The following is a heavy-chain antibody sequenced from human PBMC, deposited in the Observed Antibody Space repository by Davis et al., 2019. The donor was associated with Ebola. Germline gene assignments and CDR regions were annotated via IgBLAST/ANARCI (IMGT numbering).Heavy chain of an antibody. CDR3: ARQRRDGYSDFDY. J-gene: IGHJ4*02. CDR2: VYSSGST. D-gene: IGHD5-24*01. V-gene: IGHV4-59*08. Sequence: SETLSLTCTVSGGSISSYYWSWIRQPPGKGLEWTGFVYSSGSTYYNPSLESRLTMSVDTSKNQFSLKLRSVTAADTAVYYCARQRRDGYSDFDYWGLGTLVTVSS. CDR1: GGSISSYY.